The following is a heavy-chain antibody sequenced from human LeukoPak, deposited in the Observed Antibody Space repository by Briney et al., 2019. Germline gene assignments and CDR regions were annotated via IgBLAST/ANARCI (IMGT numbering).Heavy chain of an antibody. CDR3: ARVRPFRGLSRTLTVRDNWFDP. CDR2: MNPNSGNT. D-gene: IGHD4-17*01. CDR1: GYTFTSYD. J-gene: IGHJ5*02. Sequence: GASVKVSCKASGYTFTSYDINWVRQATGQGLEWMGWMNPNSGNTGYAQKFQGRVTMTRNTSISTAYMELSSLRSEDTAVYYCARVRPFRGLSRTLTVRDNWFDPWGQGTLVTVSS. V-gene: IGHV1-8*01.